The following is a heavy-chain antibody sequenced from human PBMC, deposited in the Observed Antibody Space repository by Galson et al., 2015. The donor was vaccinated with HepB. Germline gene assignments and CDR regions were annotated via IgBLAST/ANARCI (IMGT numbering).Heavy chain of an antibody. Sequence: SVKVSCKASGYTFTSYGISWVRQAPGQGLEWMGWISAYNGNTNYAQKLQGRVTMTTDTSTSTAYMELRSLRSDDTAVYYCAREGSSGWPRGVAFDIWGQGTMVTVSS. J-gene: IGHJ3*02. D-gene: IGHD6-19*01. CDR3: AREGSSGWPRGVAFDI. CDR1: GYTFTSYG. CDR2: ISAYNGNT. V-gene: IGHV1-18*01.